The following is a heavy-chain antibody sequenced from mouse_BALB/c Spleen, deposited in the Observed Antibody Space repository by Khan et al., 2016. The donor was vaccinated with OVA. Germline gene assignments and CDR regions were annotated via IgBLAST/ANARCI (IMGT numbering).Heavy chain of an antibody. CDR3: ARGNYYGSTSWFGY. J-gene: IGHJ3*01. Sequence: QVRLQQSGAELMKPGASVKISCKPTGYTFSSYWIEWVKQRPGHGLEWIGEILPGSNSTNYNERFQGKATITADTSSNTAYMQLSSLTSEDSVIYYCARGNYYGSTSWFGYWGQGTLVTVSA. CDR2: ILPGSNST. V-gene: IGHV1-9*01. CDR1: GYTFSSYW. D-gene: IGHD1-1*01.